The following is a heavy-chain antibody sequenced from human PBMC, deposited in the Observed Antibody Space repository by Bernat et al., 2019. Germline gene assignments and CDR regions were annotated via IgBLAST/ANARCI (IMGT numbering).Heavy chain of an antibody. CDR1: GFTFRNYG. J-gene: IGHJ6*02. CDR2: TRYDGDNK. CDR3: AKDGSRGIQLGELGTLGTDV. V-gene: IGHV3-30*02. D-gene: IGHD3-16*01. Sequence: QVMLVESGGGVVQPGGSLRLSCAASGFTFRNYGMHWVRQTPAKGLEWVAFTRYDGDNKYYLDSVRGRFTISRDNSKNTLYLQMNSLRPEDTAVYYCAKDGSRGIQLGELGTLGTDVWGQGTTVTVSS.